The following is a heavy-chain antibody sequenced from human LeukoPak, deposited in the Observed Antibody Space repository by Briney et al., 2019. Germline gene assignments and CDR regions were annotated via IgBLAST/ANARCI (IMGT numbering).Heavy chain of an antibody. CDR1: GYTITNNY. CDR3: ARIRDGYNDAYDI. V-gene: IGHV1-46*01. D-gene: IGHD5-24*01. J-gene: IGHJ3*02. CDR2: INPSGTGT. Sequence: AASVKVSCKASGYTITNNYMHWVRQAPGQGLEWMGVINPSGTGTSYAQKFQGRITMTRDTSASTVYMELSSLRSEDTAIYYCARIRDGYNDAYDIWGQGTVVTVPS.